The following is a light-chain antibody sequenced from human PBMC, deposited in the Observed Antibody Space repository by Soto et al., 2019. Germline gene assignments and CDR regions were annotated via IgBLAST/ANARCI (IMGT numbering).Light chain of an antibody. CDR1: SCNVGSCNI. CDR2: DGS. V-gene: IGLV2-23*01. J-gene: IGLJ3*02. Sequence: QSVLTQPASVSGSPGQSITISCTGTSCNVGSCNIVSWYQQLPGKAPKLMIYDGSKRPSGVSNRFSGSKSGTTASLAITGLQAEDEAEYYCRSYASSRTFVFGGGTKLTVL. CDR3: RSYASSRTFV.